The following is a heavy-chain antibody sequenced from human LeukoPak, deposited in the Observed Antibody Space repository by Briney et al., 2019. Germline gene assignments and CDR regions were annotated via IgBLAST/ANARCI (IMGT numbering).Heavy chain of an antibody. J-gene: IGHJ6*03. D-gene: IGHD6-19*01. V-gene: IGHV4-39*01. CDR1: GGSISSSSYY. Sequence: PSETLSLTCTVSGGSISSSSYYWGWIRQPPEKGLEWIGSIYYSGSTYYNPSLKSRVTISVDTSKNQFSLELSSVTAADTAVYYCARRGPLFSSGWSIYYYYYMDVWGKGTTVTVSS. CDR3: ARRGPLFSSGWSIYYYYYMDV. CDR2: IYYSGST.